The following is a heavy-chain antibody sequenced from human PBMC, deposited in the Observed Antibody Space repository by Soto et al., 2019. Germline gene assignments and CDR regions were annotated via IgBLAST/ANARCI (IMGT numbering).Heavy chain of an antibody. Sequence: QVQLVQSGAEVKKLGSSVKVSCKASRGTFSSYAISWVRQAPGQGLEWMGGIIPIFGTANYAQKFQGRVTITADESTSTAYMELSRLRSEDTAVYYCASVLELHYYYGMDVWGQGTTVTVSS. V-gene: IGHV1-69*12. CDR1: RGTFSSYA. CDR3: ASVLELHYYYGMDV. CDR2: IIPIFGTA. D-gene: IGHD1-7*01. J-gene: IGHJ6*02.